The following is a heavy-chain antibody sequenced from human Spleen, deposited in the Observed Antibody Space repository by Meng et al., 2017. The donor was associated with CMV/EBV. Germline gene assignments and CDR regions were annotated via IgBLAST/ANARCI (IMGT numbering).Heavy chain of an antibody. CDR2: ITPYNGNT. D-gene: IGHD3-3*01. Sequence: ASVKVSCKTSGYKFLNYAITWVRQAPGQGLEWVGWITPYNGNTNYAQKLQGRVTMTTDTSTNTAYMELRSLRSDDTAVYYCATIGGLYHDFWNHWGRGTLVTVSS. CDR1: GYKFLNYA. J-gene: IGHJ1*01. V-gene: IGHV1-18*01. CDR3: ATIGGLYHDFWNH.